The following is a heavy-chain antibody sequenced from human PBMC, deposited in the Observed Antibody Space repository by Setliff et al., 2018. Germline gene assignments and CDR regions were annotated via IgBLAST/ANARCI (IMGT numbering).Heavy chain of an antibody. D-gene: IGHD3-22*01. CDR1: GITFSTYS. J-gene: IGHJ3*02. V-gene: IGHV3-48*04. CDR3: ARDRISRYYDSGAHAFDI. CDR2: ISSGSLII. Sequence: PGGSLRRSCAASGITFSTYSMNWVRQAPGKGPEWVSYISSGSLIIYYADSVKGRFTISRDNAKNSLYLQMNSLRAEDTAVYYCARDRISRYYDSGAHAFDIWGQGTMVTV.